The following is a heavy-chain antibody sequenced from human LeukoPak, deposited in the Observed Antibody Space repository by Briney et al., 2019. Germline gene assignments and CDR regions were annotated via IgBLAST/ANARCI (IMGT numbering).Heavy chain of an antibody. CDR2: ISTSGDII. CDR3: ARVLRYCSGGNCYSGGLGYMDV. CDR1: GFTFSSYE. J-gene: IGHJ6*03. D-gene: IGHD2-15*01. Sequence: GGSLRLSCAASGFTFSSYEMNWVRQAPGKGLEWVSYISTSGDIIYYADSVKGRFTITRDDAKKSLSLQMNSLRAEDTAVYYCARVLRYCSGGNCYSGGLGYMDVWGKGTTVTISS. V-gene: IGHV3-48*03.